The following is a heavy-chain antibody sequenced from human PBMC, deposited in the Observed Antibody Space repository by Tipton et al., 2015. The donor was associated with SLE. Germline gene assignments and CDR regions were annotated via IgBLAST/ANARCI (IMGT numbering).Heavy chain of an antibody. D-gene: IGHD3-16*01. CDR2: IYYTGST. CDR1: GGSITNYY. J-gene: IGHJ4*02. Sequence: TLSLTCTVSGGSITNYYWSWIRQPPGKGLEWIGYIYYTGSTNYNPSLKSRVTISVDTSKNRFSLKLNSVTAPDTAVYYCARLRFYFDYWGQGTLVTVSS. V-gene: IGHV4-59*01. CDR3: ARLRFYFDY.